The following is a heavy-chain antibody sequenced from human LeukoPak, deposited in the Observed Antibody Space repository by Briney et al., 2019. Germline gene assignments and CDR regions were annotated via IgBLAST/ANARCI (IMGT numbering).Heavy chain of an antibody. Sequence: GGSLRLSCAASGFTFSSYAMHWVRQAPGKGLEYVSAISSNGGSTYYANSVKGRFTISRDNSKNTLYLQMGSLRAEDMAVYYCARAPPYSGYDSWGQGTLVTVSS. CDR3: ARAPPYSGYDS. D-gene: IGHD5-12*01. J-gene: IGHJ4*02. V-gene: IGHV3-64*01. CDR2: ISSNGGST. CDR1: GFTFSSYA.